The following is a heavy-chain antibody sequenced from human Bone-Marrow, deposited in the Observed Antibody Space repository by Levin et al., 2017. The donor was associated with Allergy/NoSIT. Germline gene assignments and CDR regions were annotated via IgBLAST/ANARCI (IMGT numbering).Heavy chain of an antibody. D-gene: IGHD1/OR15-1a*01. CDR2: IYHSGNT. Sequence: TSETLFLTCTVSGGSISSGGNYWSWIRQQPGKGLEWIGYIYHSGNTYYNPSLKSRVMISVDTSKNLFSLKVSSVTAADTAVYYCTREDGSTIDYWGQGILVTVSS. CDR3: TREDGSTIDY. J-gene: IGHJ4*02. V-gene: IGHV4-31*03. CDR1: GGSISSGGNY.